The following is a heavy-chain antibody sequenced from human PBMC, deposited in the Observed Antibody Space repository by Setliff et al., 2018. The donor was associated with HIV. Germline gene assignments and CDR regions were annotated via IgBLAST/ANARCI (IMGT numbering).Heavy chain of an antibody. V-gene: IGHV1-2*02. CDR3: ARDRADDQYNGLDV. CDR1: GYTFTGYH. J-gene: IGHJ3*01. D-gene: IGHD3-10*01. CDR2: INPNSGAT. Sequence: ASVKVSCKASGYTFTGYHMHWVRQAPGQGLEWMGWINPNSGATNYAQKFQGRVTMTRDTSISTAYMEFNSLTSDDTAVYYCARDRADDQYNGLDVWGQGTMVTVSS.